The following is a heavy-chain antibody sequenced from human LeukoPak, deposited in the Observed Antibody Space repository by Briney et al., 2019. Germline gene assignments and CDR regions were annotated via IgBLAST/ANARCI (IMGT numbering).Heavy chain of an antibody. CDR3: AKQGGSYDRSWFDP. D-gene: IGHD1-26*01. Sequence: SETLSLTCTVSGGSISSSGAYWGWIRQPPGKGLEWIGSIYYSGSTYYNPSLKSRVTVSVDTSKNQFSLKLSSVTAADTAVYYCAKQGGSYDRSWFDPWGQGTLVTVSS. V-gene: IGHV4-39*01. CDR2: IYYSGST. CDR1: GGSISSSGAY. J-gene: IGHJ5*02.